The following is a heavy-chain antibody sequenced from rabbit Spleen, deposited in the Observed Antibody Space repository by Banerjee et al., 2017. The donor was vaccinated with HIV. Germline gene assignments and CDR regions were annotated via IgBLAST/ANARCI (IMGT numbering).Heavy chain of an antibody. D-gene: IGHD2-1*01. J-gene: IGHJ4*01. CDR1: GLDFSSSFW. Sequence: QEQLEESGGDLVKPGASLTLTCKSSGLDFSSSFWICWVRQAPGKGLEWIACIDVTRSGTTYYASWAKGRFTISKTSSTTVTLQMASLTAADTATYFCARDSYVDYGNLNLWGPGTLVTVS. CDR3: ARDSYVDYGNLNL. CDR2: IDVTRSGTT. V-gene: IGHV1S45*01.